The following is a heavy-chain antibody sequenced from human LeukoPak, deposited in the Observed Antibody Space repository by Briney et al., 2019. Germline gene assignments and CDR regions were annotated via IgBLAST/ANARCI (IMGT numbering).Heavy chain of an antibody. CDR1: GYTFTSYG. CDR2: ISAYNGNT. J-gene: IGHJ6*03. Sequence: ASVKVSCKASGYTFTSYGISWVRQAPGQGLEWMGWISAYNGNTNYAQKLQGRVTMTTDTSTSTAYMELRSLRSDDTAVYYCARDFPSIAAAGMGYYYYMDVWGKGTTVTVSS. V-gene: IGHV1-18*01. CDR3: ARDFPSIAAAGMGYYYYMDV. D-gene: IGHD6-13*01.